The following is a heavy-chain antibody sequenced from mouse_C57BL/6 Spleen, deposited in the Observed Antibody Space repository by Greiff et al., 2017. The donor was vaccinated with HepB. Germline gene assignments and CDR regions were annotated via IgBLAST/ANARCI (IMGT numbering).Heavy chain of an antibody. CDR2: IYPGDGDT. J-gene: IGHJ4*01. V-gene: IGHV1-82*01. D-gene: IGHD2-4*01. Sequence: QVQLQQSGPELVKPGASVKISCKASGYAFSSSWMNWVKQRPGKGLEWIGRIYPGDGDTNYNGKFKGKATLTADKSSSTAYMQLSSLTSEDSAVYVCARSDYGRMDYWGQGTSVTVSS. CDR3: ARSDYGRMDY. CDR1: GYAFSSSW.